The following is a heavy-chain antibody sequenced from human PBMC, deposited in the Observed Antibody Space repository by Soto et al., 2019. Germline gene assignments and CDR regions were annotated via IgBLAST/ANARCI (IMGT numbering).Heavy chain of an antibody. CDR3: ARDPYYDILTGYVGDAFDI. Sequence: GGSLRLSCAASGFTFSSYGMHWVRQAPGKGLEWVAVIWYDGSNKYYADSVKGRFTISRDNSKNTLYLQMNSLRAEDTAVYYCARDPYYDILTGYVGDAFDIWGQGTMVTVSS. CDR2: IWYDGSNK. V-gene: IGHV3-33*01. D-gene: IGHD3-9*01. CDR1: GFTFSSYG. J-gene: IGHJ3*02.